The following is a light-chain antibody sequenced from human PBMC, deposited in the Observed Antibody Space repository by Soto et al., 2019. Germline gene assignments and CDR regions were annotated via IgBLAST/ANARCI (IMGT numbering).Light chain of an antibody. CDR2: LEGSGSF. J-gene: IGLJ2*01. CDR1: SGHSSYI. Sequence: SVLTQSSSASASLGSSVKLTCTLSSGHSSYIIAWHQQQPGKAPRYLMNLEGSGSFNKGSGVPDRFSGSSSGADRYLTISNLQFEDEADYYCETWDINTHVVFGGGTKLTVL. V-gene: IGLV4-60*02. CDR3: ETWDINTHVV.